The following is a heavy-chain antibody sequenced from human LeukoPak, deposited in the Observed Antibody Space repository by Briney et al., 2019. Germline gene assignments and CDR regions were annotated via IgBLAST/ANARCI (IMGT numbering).Heavy chain of an antibody. D-gene: IGHD3-10*01. CDR1: GFTFSSYG. V-gene: IGHV3-30*03. Sequence: GGSLRLSCAASGFTFSSYGMHWVRQAPGKGLEWVAVISYDGSNKYYADSVKGRFTISRDNSKNTLYLQMNSLRAEDTAVYYCARGYGSGSYRPRLYYYYGMDVWGQGTTVTVSS. J-gene: IGHJ6*02. CDR3: ARGYGSGSYRPRLYYYYGMDV. CDR2: ISYDGSNK.